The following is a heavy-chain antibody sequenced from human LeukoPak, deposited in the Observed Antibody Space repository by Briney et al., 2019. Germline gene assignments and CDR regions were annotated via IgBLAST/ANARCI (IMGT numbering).Heavy chain of an antibody. Sequence: PGRSLRLSCAASGFTFDDYAMHWVRQAPGKGLEWVSGISWNSGSIGYADSVKGRFTISRDNAKNSLYLRMNSLRAEDTALYYCAKEGTSYEADYWGQGTLVTVSS. CDR2: ISWNSGSI. J-gene: IGHJ4*02. CDR3: AKEGTSYEADY. CDR1: GFTFDDYA. V-gene: IGHV3-9*01. D-gene: IGHD3-16*01.